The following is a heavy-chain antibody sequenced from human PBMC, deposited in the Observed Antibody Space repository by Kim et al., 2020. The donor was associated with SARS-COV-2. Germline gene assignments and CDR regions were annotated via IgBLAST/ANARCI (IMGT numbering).Heavy chain of an antibody. CDR3: ARDWPSYYYDSSGYYPFDY. CDR2: ISAYNGNT. CDR1: GYTFTSYG. D-gene: IGHD3-22*01. V-gene: IGHV1-18*01. Sequence: ASVKVSCKASGYTFTSYGISWVRQAPGQGLEWMGWISAYNGNTNYAQKLQGRVTMTTDTSTSTAYMELRSLRSDDTAVYYCARDWPSYYYDSSGYYPFDYWGQGTLVTVSS. J-gene: IGHJ4*02.